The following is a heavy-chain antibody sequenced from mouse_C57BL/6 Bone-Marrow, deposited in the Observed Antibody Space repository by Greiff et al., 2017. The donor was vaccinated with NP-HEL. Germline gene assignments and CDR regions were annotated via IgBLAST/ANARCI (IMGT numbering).Heavy chain of an antibody. Sequence: VQRVESGPELVKPGASVKISCKASGYAFSSSWMNWVKQRPGKGLEWIGRIYPGDGDTNYTGKFKGKATLTADKSSSTAYMQLSSLTSEDSADYFCARSGGLRREGDDWGKGTTLTVSS. D-gene: IGHD2-4*01. CDR2: IYPGDGDT. V-gene: IGHV1-82*01. CDR1: GYAFSSSW. J-gene: IGHJ2*01. CDR3: ARSGGLRREGDD.